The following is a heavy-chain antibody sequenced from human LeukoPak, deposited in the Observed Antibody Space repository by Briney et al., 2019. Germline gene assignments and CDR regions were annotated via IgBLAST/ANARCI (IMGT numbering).Heavy chain of an antibody. D-gene: IGHD3-22*01. CDR3: ASGPYSSGRYFDY. Sequence: SETLSLTCTVPGGSISRYYWSWIRQPPGKGLEWIGYIYYSGGTNYNPSLKSRVTISVDTSKNQFSLKLSSVTAADTAVYYCASGPYSSGRYFDYWGQGTLVTVSS. CDR2: IYYSGGT. J-gene: IGHJ4*02. CDR1: GGSISRYY. V-gene: IGHV4-59*12.